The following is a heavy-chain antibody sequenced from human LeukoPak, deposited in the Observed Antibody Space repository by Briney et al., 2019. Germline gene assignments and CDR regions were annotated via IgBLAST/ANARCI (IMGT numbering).Heavy chain of an antibody. J-gene: IGHJ4*02. CDR1: GFTFSSYG. CDR2: ISYDGSNK. CDR3: AKVEQQLVGRGSFDY. Sequence: PGGSLRLSCAASGFTFSSYGMHWVRQAPGKGLEWVAVISYDGSNKYYADSVKGRFTISRDNSKNTLYLQMNSLRAEDTAVYYCAKVEQQLVGRGSFDYWGQGTLVTVSS. D-gene: IGHD6-13*01. V-gene: IGHV3-30*18.